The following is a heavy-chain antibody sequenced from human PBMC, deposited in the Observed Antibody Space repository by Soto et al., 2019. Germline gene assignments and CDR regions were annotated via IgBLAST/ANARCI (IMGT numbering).Heavy chain of an antibody. J-gene: IGHJ6*03. CDR2: VNPNSGNT. Sequence: ASVKVSCKASGYTFTSYGISWVRQATGQGLEWMGWVNPNSGNTGYAQKFQGRVTMTRNTSISTAYMKLSSLRSEDTAVYYFARSGITISRVDYYYYYYMDVWGKGTTVTVSS. V-gene: IGHV1-8*02. D-gene: IGHD3-9*01. CDR1: GYTFTSYG. CDR3: ARSGITISRVDYYYYYYMDV.